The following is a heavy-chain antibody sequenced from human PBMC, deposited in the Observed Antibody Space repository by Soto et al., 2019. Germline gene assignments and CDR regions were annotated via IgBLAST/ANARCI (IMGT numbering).Heavy chain of an antibody. J-gene: IGHJ6*03. CDR3: SHVLGYCSSVTCYHSVDYMDV. D-gene: IGHD2-15*01. V-gene: IGHV2-5*02. CDR1: GFSLNTSAVG. CDR2: VYWDDDK. Sequence: QITLKESGPTLVKPTQTLTLTCTFSGFSLNTSAVGVGWIRQPPGKALEWLALVYWDDDKLYSPSLKSRLTITKHTSQTQVVLTMTNMDPVDTATYFCSHVLGYCSSVTCYHSVDYMDVWGKGTTVTVSS.